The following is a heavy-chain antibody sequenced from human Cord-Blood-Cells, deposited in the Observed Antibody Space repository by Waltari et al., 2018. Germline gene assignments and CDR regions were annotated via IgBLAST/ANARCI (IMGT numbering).Heavy chain of an antibody. D-gene: IGHD6-19*01. Sequence: QLQLQESGPGLVKPSETLSLTCTVSGGSISSSSYYWGWIRQPPGKGLEWIGSIYYSGSTDYNPSLKRAVTIALGTSTHQFALKLSSVTAADAAVYDCAKYSSGWYWDCDLWGRGTLVTVSS. J-gene: IGHJ2*01. CDR1: GGSISSSSYY. CDR2: IYYSGST. V-gene: IGHV4-39*01. CDR3: AKYSSGWYWDCDL.